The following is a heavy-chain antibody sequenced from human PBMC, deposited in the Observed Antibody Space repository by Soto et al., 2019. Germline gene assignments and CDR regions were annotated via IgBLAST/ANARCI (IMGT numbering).Heavy chain of an antibody. D-gene: IGHD7-27*01. Sequence: SETLSLTCTVSGGSISSYYWSWIRQPPGKGLEWIGYIYYSGSTNYNPSLKSRVTISVDTSKNQFSLKLSSVTAADTAVYYCARHGPKLGIRAVDYWGQGTLVTVSS. V-gene: IGHV4-59*01. CDR2: IYYSGST. J-gene: IGHJ4*02. CDR3: ARHGPKLGIRAVDY. CDR1: GGSISSYY.